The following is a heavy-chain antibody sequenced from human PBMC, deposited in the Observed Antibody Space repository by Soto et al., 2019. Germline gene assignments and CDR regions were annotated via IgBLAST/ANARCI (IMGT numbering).Heavy chain of an antibody. CDR3: ARANYYESAGYFYDY. CDR2: IYYSGST. J-gene: IGHJ4*02. Sequence: SETLSLTCNVSGDSISRGDYYWSWIRQPPGKGLEWIGYIYYSGSTYYDPSLESRVTISVDTSKNQFSLRLNSVTAADTAVYYCARANYYESAGYFYDYWGPGTLVTVSS. CDR1: GDSISRGDYY. V-gene: IGHV4-30-4*01. D-gene: IGHD3-22*01.